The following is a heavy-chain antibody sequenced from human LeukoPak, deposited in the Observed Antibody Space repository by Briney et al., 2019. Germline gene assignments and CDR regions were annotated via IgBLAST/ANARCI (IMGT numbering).Heavy chain of an antibody. D-gene: IGHD1-26*01. CDR3: AKEPPLWVYYYYYYMDV. J-gene: IGHJ6*03. V-gene: IGHV3-23*01. CDR2: ISGSGGST. CDR1: GFTFSSYA. Sequence: QTGGSLRLSCAASGFTFSSYAMSWVRQAPGKGLEWVSAISGSGGSTYYADSVKGRFTISRDNSKNTLYLQMNSLRAEDTAVYYCAKEPPLWVYYYYYYMDVWGKGTTVTVSS.